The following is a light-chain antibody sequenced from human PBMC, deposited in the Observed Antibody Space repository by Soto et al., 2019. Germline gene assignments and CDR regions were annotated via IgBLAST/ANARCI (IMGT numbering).Light chain of an antibody. CDR1: RSDVGSYNL. CDR3: CSYAGSSTFV. CDR2: EGS. J-gene: IGLJ2*01. V-gene: IGLV2-23*03. Sequence: QSVLTQPASGSGSPGQSITISCTGTRSDVGSYNLVSGYQQHPGKVPKLTIYEGSKRPSGVSDRFSGSKSGNTASLTISGLHAEDEADYYCCSYAGSSTFVFGGGTKVTVL.